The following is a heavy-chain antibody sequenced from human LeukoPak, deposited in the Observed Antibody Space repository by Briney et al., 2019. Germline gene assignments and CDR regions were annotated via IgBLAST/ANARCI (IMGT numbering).Heavy chain of an antibody. CDR2: IFHTGST. CDR1: GYSISSGYY. Sequence: SETLSLTCTVSGYSISSGYYWAWIRQPPGKGLEWIGSIFHTGSTYHNPSLKSRVTISVDTSKNQFSLKLNSVTAADTAVYYCARDAPTAYCIGGTCYFDYWGQGTLVTVSS. D-gene: IGHD2-15*01. J-gene: IGHJ4*02. V-gene: IGHV4-38-2*02. CDR3: ARDAPTAYCIGGTCYFDY.